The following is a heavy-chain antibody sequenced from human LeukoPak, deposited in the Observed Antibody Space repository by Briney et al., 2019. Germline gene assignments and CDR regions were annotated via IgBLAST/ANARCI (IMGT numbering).Heavy chain of an antibody. CDR1: RYTFTGYY. CDR3: ARDRAVATIGGVDY. V-gene: IGHV1-2*02. Sequence: ASVKVSCKASRYTFTGYYMHWVRQAPGQGLEWMGWINPNSGGTNYAQKFQGRVTMTTDTSISTAYMELSRLRSDDTAVYYCARDRAVATIGGVDYWGQGTLVTVSS. CDR2: INPNSGGT. D-gene: IGHD5-12*01. J-gene: IGHJ4*02.